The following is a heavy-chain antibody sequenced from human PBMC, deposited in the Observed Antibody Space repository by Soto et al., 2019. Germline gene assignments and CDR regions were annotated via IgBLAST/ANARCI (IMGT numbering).Heavy chain of an antibody. D-gene: IGHD6-13*01. V-gene: IGHV4-39*01. CDR2: IYYAGDT. Sequence: ASETLSLTCTASGASISSSNYYWGWIRQPPGKGLEWIGTIYYAGDTYYNPSLKSRVATSVDTSKNQFSLKLTSVTAADTAVYYCARLVGSWSNTFDPWGQGTLVTVSS. CDR3: ARLVGSWSNTFDP. CDR1: GASISSSNYY. J-gene: IGHJ5*02.